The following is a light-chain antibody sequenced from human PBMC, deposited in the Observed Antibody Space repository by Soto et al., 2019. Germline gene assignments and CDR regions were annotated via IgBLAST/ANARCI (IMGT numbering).Light chain of an antibody. CDR1: QSVSSSY. Sequence: EIVLTQSPGTLSLSPGERATLSCRASQSVSSSYLAWYQQKPGQAPRLLIYGASNRAAGIPPRFSGSGSGTDFTLTINSLEPEDFAVYYCQQRSNWPPITFGQGTRLEIK. V-gene: IGKV3D-20*02. CDR2: GAS. J-gene: IGKJ5*01. CDR3: QQRSNWPPIT.